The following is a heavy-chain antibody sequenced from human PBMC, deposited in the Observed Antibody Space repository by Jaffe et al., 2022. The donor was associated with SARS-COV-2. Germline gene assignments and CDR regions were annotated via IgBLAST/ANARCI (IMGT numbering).Heavy chain of an antibody. Sequence: QVHLVESGGGVVQPGRSLTLSCAASKFIFSNYGMHWVRRAPGKGLEWVAVISYHGGKKYYGDSVKGRFTISRDNAKNTLYLQMDSLRPEDTAVYYCVRDGAHVGVAFDSWGQGTLVTVSS. CDR2: ISYHGGKK. V-gene: IGHV3-30*03. D-gene: IGHD1-26*01. J-gene: IGHJ4*02. CDR3: VRDGAHVGVAFDS. CDR1: KFIFSNYG.